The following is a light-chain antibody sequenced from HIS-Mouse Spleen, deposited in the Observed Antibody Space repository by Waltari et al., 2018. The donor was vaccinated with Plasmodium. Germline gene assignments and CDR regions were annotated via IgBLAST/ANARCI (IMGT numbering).Light chain of an antibody. CDR2: QDS. Sequence: SYELTQPPSVSVSPGQTARITCPGDALPKQYAYWYQQKPGQAPVLVIYQDSERPSGIPARFSGSSSGTTVTLTISGVQAEDEADYYCQSADSSGTYWVFGGGTKLTVL. J-gene: IGLJ3*02. V-gene: IGLV3-25*03. CDR1: ALPKQY. CDR3: QSADSSGTYWV.